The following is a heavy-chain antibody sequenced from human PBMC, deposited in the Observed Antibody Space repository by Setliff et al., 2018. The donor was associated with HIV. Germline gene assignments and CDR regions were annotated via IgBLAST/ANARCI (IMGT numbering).Heavy chain of an antibody. D-gene: IGHD1-26*01. V-gene: IGHV4-39*01. J-gene: IGHJ4*01. CDR2: IHQSGTA. Sequence: SETLSLTCAVSGVSVNNDDDYWGWIRQPPGEGLEWIAIIHQSGTAHKRPSLKSRVTVSIDTSENLFSLKLSGVTAADTAIYYCARQVGEGKWYLDSWGHGTLVTVSS. CDR1: GVSVNNDDDY. CDR3: ARQVGEGKWYLDS.